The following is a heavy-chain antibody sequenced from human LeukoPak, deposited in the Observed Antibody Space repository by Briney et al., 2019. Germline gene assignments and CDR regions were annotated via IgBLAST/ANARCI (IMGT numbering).Heavy chain of an antibody. J-gene: IGHJ4*02. Sequence: ASVKVSCKASGYTFTSYAISWVRQAPGQGLEWMGGIVPIFGTANYAQKFQGRVTIAADESTSTAYMELSSLRSEDTAVYYCARDRGDGYNYDYWGQGTLVTVSS. CDR3: ARDRGDGYNYDY. CDR2: IVPIFGTA. CDR1: GYTFTSYA. D-gene: IGHD5-24*01. V-gene: IGHV1-69*13.